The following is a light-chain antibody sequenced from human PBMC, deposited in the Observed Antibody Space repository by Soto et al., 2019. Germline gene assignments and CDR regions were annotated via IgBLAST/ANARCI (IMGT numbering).Light chain of an antibody. V-gene: IGKV1-39*01. CDR3: QQSYSPPYT. CDR1: QYISTN. CDR2: DAS. Sequence: DIQMTQSPSSLSASVGDRVTITCRASQYISTNLNWYQQKPGKAPNLLIYDASSLQSGVPSRFSGSGSESGTDFTLTISSLQPEDFAAYYCQQSYSPPYTFGQGTKLEIK. J-gene: IGKJ2*01.